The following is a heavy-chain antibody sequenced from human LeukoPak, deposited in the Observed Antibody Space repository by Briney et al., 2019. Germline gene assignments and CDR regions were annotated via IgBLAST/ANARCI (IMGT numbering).Heavy chain of an antibody. CDR3: ARAGGGPTTLYWYFDL. CDR1: GFTFSSYG. J-gene: IGHJ2*01. V-gene: IGHV3-23*01. Sequence: GGSLRLSCAASGFTFSSYGMSWVRQAPGKGLEWISGISGSGGNTYYADSVKGRFTISRDNSKNTLYLQMNSLRPEDTAVYYCARAGGGPTTLYWYFDLWVRGTLVTVSS. CDR2: ISGSGGNT. D-gene: IGHD1-7*01.